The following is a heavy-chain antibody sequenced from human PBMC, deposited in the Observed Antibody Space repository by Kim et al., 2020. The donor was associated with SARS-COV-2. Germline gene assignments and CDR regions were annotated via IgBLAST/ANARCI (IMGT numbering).Heavy chain of an antibody. CDR2: ISGSGGST. CDR3: AKGGYSYGYPFDY. CDR1: GFTFSSYA. D-gene: IGHD5-18*01. J-gene: IGHJ4*02. V-gene: IGHV3-23*01. Sequence: GWSLRLSCAASGFTFSSYAMSWVRQAPGKGLEWVSAISGSGGSTYYADSVKGRFTISRDNSKNTLYLQMNSLRAEDTAVYYCAKGGYSYGYPFDYWGQGTLVTVSS.